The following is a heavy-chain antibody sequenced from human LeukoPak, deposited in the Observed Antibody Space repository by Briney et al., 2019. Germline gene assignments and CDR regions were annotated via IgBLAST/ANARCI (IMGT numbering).Heavy chain of an antibody. Sequence: GASVKVSCKASGYTFTGYYMHWVRQAPGQGLEWMGWINPNSGDANYAQKFQGRVTMTRDTSISTAYMELSRLRSDDTAVYYCARDRVEYCSGGSCYPNWFDPWGQGTLVTVSS. V-gene: IGHV1-2*02. CDR3: ARDRVEYCSGGSCYPNWFDP. J-gene: IGHJ5*02. CDR2: INPNSGDA. CDR1: GYTFTGYY. D-gene: IGHD2-15*01.